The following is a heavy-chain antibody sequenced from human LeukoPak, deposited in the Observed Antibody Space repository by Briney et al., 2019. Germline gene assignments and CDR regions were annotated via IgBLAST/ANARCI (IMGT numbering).Heavy chain of an antibody. J-gene: IGHJ4*02. CDR1: GFTFRSYE. V-gene: IGHV3-15*01. CDR2: IKSKTDGGTT. D-gene: IGHD6-19*01. CDR3: TPSIAVAGSLDY. Sequence: GGSLRLSCAASGFTFRSYEMTWVRQAPGKGLEWVGRIKSKTDGGTTDYAAPVKGRFTISRDDSKNTLNLQMNSLKTEDTAVYYCTPSIAVAGSLDYWGQGTLVTVSS.